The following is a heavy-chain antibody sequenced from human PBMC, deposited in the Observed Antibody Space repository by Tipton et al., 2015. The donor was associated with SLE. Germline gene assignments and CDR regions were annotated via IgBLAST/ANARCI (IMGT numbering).Heavy chain of an antibody. Sequence: TLSLTCAVYGGSFSGYYWSWIRQPPGKGLEWIGYIYYSGSTNYNPPLKSRVTISVDTSKNQFSLKLSSVTAADTAVYYCARSPPYYYDSSGLDYWGQGTLVTVSS. CDR3: ARSPPYYYDSSGLDY. CDR2: IYYSGST. V-gene: IGHV4-59*01. J-gene: IGHJ4*02. CDR1: GGSFSGYY. D-gene: IGHD3-22*01.